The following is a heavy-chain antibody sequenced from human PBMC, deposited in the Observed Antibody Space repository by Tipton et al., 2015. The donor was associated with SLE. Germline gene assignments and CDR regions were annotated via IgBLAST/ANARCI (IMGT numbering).Heavy chain of an antibody. V-gene: IGHV3-53*05. J-gene: IGHJ4*02. CDR3: ATGVVAAAGTLGVDY. CDR2: IYSGGST. Sequence: SLRLSCAASGFTVSSNYMSWVRQAPGKGLEWVSVIYSGGSTYYADSVKGRFTISGDNSKNTLYLQMNSLRAEDTAVYYCATGVVAAAGTLGVDYWGQGTLVTVSS. D-gene: IGHD6-13*01. CDR1: GFTVSSNY.